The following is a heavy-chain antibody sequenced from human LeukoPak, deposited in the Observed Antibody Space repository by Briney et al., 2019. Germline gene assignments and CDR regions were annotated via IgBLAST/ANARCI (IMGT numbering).Heavy chain of an antibody. V-gene: IGHV3-7*01. D-gene: IGHD3-10*01. Sequence: GGSLRLSCVASGFTFSGYWMTWVRQAPGKGLEWVANIKQDGSEKYYVDSVKGRFTISRDNAKNSLYLQMNSLRAEDTAVYYRARDPGYYGSGSYLNWGQGTLVTVSS. CDR2: IKQDGSEK. J-gene: IGHJ4*02. CDR3: ARDPGYYGSGSYLN. CDR1: GFTFSGYW.